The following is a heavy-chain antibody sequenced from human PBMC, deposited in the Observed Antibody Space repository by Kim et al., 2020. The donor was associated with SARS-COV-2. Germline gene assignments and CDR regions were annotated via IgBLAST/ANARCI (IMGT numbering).Heavy chain of an antibody. D-gene: IGHD4-4*01. CDR3: ARDGNSFHYYYGMDV. Sequence: ASVKVSCKASGYTFTSYGISWVRQAPGQGLEWMGWISAYNGNTNYAQKLQGRVTMTTDTSTSTAYMELRSLRSDDTAVYYCARDGNSFHYYYGMDVWGQGSTVTVYS. J-gene: IGHJ6*02. V-gene: IGHV1-18*04. CDR1: GYTFTSYG. CDR2: ISAYNGNT.